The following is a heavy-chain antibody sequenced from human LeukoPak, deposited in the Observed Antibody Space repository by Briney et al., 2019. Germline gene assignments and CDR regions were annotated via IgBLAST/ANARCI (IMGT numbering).Heavy chain of an antibody. J-gene: IGHJ4*02. CDR2: IRYDGSNK. D-gene: IGHD6-19*01. CDR1: GFTFSSYG. V-gene: IGHV3-30*02. CDR3: AKVLPQWLVRYGTFDY. Sequence: GGSLRLSCAASGFTFSSYGMHWVRQAPGKGLEWVAFIRYDGSNKYYADSVKGRFTISRDNSKTTLYLQMNSLRAEDTAVYYCAKVLPQWLVRYGTFDYWGQGTLVTVSS.